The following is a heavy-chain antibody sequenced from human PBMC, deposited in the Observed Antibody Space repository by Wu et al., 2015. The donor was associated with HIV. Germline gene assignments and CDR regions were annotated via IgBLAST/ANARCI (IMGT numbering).Heavy chain of an antibody. CDR1: GYTFTSYY. D-gene: IGHD5-12*01. CDR3: ARDLVDIVATTGGDY. J-gene: IGHJ4*02. CDR2: INPSGGST. V-gene: IGHV1-46*01. Sequence: QVQLVQSGAEVKKPGASVKVSCKASGYTFTSYYMHWVRQAPGQGLEWMGIINPSGGSTSYAQKFQGRVTMTRDTSTSTVYMELSSLRSEDTAVYYCARDLVDIVATTGGDYWGQGNPGHRLL.